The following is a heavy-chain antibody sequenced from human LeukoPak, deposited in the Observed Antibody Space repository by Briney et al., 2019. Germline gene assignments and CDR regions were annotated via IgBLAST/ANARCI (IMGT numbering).Heavy chain of an antibody. J-gene: IGHJ4*02. CDR1: GFTFSSYA. CDR2: ISGSGGST. V-gene: IGHV3-23*01. Sequence: GGSLRLSCAASGFTFSSYAMSWVRQAPGKGLEWVSAISGSGGSTYYADSVKGRFTISRDNSKNTLYLQMNSLSAEDTAVYYCVKDRLVGITMIVVDWGQGTLVTVSS. D-gene: IGHD3-22*01. CDR3: VKDRLVGITMIVVD.